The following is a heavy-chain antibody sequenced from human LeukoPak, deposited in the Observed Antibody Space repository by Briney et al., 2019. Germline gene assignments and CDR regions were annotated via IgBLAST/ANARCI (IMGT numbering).Heavy chain of an antibody. Sequence: SETLSLTCTVSGYSISSGYYWGWIRQPPGKGLEWIGSIYHSGSTYYNPSLKSRVTISVDTSKNQFSLKLSSVTAADTAVYYCARVLYYDSSGNYTYYFDYWGQGTLVTVSS. CDR2: IYHSGST. D-gene: IGHD3-22*01. CDR1: GYSISSGYY. CDR3: ARVLYYDSSGNYTYYFDY. V-gene: IGHV4-38-2*02. J-gene: IGHJ4*02.